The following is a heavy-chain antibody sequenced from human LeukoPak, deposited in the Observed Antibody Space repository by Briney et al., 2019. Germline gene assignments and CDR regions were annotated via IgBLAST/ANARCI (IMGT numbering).Heavy chain of an antibody. J-gene: IGHJ4*02. CDR2: IIGSGDST. CDR3: AKRSSAWFFDY. CDR1: GFTFSSYA. D-gene: IGHD6-19*01. V-gene: IGHV3-23*01. Sequence: PGGSLRLSCAASGFTFSSYAMSWVRQAPGKGLEWASVIIGSGDSTYYADSVKGRFTISRDDSKSTLYLQMNSLRAEDTAVYYCAKRSSAWFFDYWGQGTLVTVSS.